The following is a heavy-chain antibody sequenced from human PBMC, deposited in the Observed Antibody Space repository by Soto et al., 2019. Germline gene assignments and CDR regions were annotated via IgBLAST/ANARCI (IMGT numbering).Heavy chain of an antibody. CDR3: ARRGLIRYFDWLLRYYYYDYYMDV. D-gene: IGHD3-9*01. Sequence: QVQLVQSGAEVKKPGSSVKVSCKASGGTFSSYTISWVRQAPGQGLEWMGRIIPILGIANYAQKYQGRVTITADKSTSTAYMELSSLRSEDTAVYYCARRGLIRYFDWLLRYYYYDYYMDVWGKGTTVTVSS. J-gene: IGHJ6*03. CDR2: IIPILGIA. V-gene: IGHV1-69*02. CDR1: GGTFSSYT.